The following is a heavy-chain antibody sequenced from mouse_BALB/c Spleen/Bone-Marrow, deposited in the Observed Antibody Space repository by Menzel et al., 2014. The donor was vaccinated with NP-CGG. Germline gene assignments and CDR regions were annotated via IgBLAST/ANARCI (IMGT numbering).Heavy chain of an antibody. J-gene: IGHJ4*01. V-gene: IGHV5-6*01. CDR1: GFTFSSYG. Sequence: EVKLVESGGDLVKPGGSLKLSCAASGFTFSSYGMSWGRQTPDKRLEWVATISSGGSNTYYPDCVKGRFTISRDNAKNTLYLQMSSLKSEDTAMYYCARHQRYYAMDYWGQGTSVTVSS. CDR2: ISSGGSNT. CDR3: ARHQRYYAMDY.